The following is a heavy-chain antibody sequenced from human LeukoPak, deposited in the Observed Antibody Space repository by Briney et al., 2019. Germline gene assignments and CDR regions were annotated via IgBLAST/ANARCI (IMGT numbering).Heavy chain of an antibody. V-gene: IGHV3-30-3*01. CDR2: ISYDGSNK. CDR3: ARAALDAFDI. CDR1: GFTFSSYA. Sequence: PGRSLRLSCAASGFTFSSYATHWVRQAPGKGLEWVAVISYDGSNKYYADSVKGRFTISRDNSKNTLYLQMNSLRAEDTAVYYCARAALDAFDIWGQGTMVTVSS. J-gene: IGHJ3*02.